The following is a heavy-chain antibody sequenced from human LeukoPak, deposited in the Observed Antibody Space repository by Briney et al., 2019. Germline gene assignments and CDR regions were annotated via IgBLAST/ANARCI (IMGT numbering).Heavy chain of an antibody. CDR3: ARGIPGGYCSSTSCYDWFDP. V-gene: IGHV4-30-2*01. CDR1: GGSISSGGYS. J-gene: IGHJ5*02. D-gene: IGHD2-2*01. Sequence: SETLSLTCAVSGGSISSGGYSWSWIRQPPGKGLEWIGYIYHSGSTYYNPSLKSRLTISVDRSKNQFSLKLSSVTAADTAVYYCARGIPGGYCSSTSCYDWFDPWGQGTLVTASS. CDR2: IYHSGST.